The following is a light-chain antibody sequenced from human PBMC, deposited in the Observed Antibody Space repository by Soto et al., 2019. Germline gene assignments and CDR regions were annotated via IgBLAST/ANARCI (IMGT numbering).Light chain of an antibody. CDR3: RQYDNLPPFT. Sequence: DIQMTQSPSSLSASVGDRVTITCQASQDISNYLNWYQQKPGKAPKLLIYDASNLETGVPSRFSGSGSGTDFTFTIISLQPEDIATYYCRQYDNLPPFTFGPGTKVDIK. CDR1: QDISNY. V-gene: IGKV1-33*01. CDR2: DAS. J-gene: IGKJ3*01.